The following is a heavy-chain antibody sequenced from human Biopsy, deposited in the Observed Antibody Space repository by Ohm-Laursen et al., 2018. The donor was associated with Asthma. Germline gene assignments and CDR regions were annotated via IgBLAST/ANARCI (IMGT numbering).Heavy chain of an antibody. J-gene: IGHJ5*02. V-gene: IGHV3-7*03. CDR1: GFTFSSYG. CDR2: IKQDGSEK. Sequence: SLRLSCAASGFTFSSYGMHWVRQAPGKGLEWVANIKQDGSEKYYVDSVKGRFTISSDNAKNSLYLQMNSLRAEDTAGYYCARDRRPNWFDPWGQGTLVTVSS. CDR3: ARDRRPNWFDP.